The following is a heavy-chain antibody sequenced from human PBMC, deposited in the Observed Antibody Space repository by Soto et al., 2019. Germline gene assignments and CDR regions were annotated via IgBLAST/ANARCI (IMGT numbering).Heavy chain of an antibody. CDR3: TRGPRPISTGTGAY. CDR2: IYNDGTYS. CDR1: GFTFSSYG. J-gene: IGHJ4*02. Sequence: GSLRLSCAASGFTFSSYGMHWVRQSPGKGLVWISRIYNDGTYSDYADSVRGRFTISRDNVNDTLYLQMNNLRAEDSGLYYCTRGPRPISTGTGAYWGQGTQGTVS. V-gene: IGHV3-74*01. D-gene: IGHD3-10*01.